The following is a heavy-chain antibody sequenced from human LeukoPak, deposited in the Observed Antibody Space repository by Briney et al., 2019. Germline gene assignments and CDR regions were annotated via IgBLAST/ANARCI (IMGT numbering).Heavy chain of an antibody. V-gene: IGHV3-74*01. J-gene: IGHJ6*03. CDR2: ISSDGINT. CDR1: GFSFSTYW. CDR3: ARVDGYYYYMDV. Sequence: GGSLRLSCAASGFSFSTYWMHWVRQAPGKGLVWVSRISSDGINTNYADSVKGRFTISRDNAKNTLYLQMNSLRPEDTAVYYCARVDGYYYYMDVWGKGTTVTVSS. D-gene: IGHD2-2*03.